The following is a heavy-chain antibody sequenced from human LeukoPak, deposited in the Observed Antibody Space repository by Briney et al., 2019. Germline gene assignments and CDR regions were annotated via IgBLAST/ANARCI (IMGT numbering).Heavy chain of an antibody. CDR1: GYTLTELS. Sequence: GASVKVSCKVSGYTLTELSMHWVRQAPGKGLEWMGGFDPEDGETIYAQKFQGRVTMTEDTSTDTAYMELSSLRSEDTAVYYCASLYAGQLPSAPMDVWGKGTTVTVSS. CDR3: ASLYAGQLPSAPMDV. V-gene: IGHV1-24*01. CDR2: FDPEDGET. D-gene: IGHD3-16*01. J-gene: IGHJ6*04.